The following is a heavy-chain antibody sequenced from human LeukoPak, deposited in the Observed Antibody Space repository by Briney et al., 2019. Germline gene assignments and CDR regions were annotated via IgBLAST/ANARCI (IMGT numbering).Heavy chain of an antibody. CDR1: GFTFSSYG. CDR2: IWYDGSNK. J-gene: IGHJ4*02. CDR3: TTAYLGGDY. V-gene: IGHV3-33*01. Sequence: GGPLRLSCAASGFTFSSYGMHWVRQAPGKGLEWVAVIWYDGSNKYYADSVKGRFTISRDNSKNTLYLQMNSLKTEDTAVYYCTTAYLGGDYWGQGTLVTVSS. D-gene: IGHD3-16*01.